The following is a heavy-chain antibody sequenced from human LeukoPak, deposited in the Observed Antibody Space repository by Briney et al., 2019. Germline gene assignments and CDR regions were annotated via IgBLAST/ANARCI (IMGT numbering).Heavy chain of an antibody. CDR2: IRYDGSNK. D-gene: IGHD3-10*01. J-gene: IGHJ6*03. Sequence: GGSLRLSCAASGFTFSSYGMHWVRQAPGKGLEWVAFIRYDGSNKYYADSVKGRFTISRDNSKNTLYLQMNSLRAEDTAVYYCAKAPKPAAISMLRGVRSNYYYMDVWGKGTTVTISS. CDR3: AKAPKPAAISMLRGVRSNYYYMDV. CDR1: GFTFSSYG. V-gene: IGHV3-30*02.